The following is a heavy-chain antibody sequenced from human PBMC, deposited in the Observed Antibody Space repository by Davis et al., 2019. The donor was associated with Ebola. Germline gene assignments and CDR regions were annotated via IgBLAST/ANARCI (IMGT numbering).Heavy chain of an antibody. Sequence: MPSETLSLTCAVSGGSISSGGYSWSWIRQPPGKGLEWIGYIYYSGSTYYNPSLKSRVTISVDTSKNQFSLKLSSVTAADTAVYYCAREVRYYYYYGMDVWGQGTTVTVSS. V-gene: IGHV4-30-2*01. J-gene: IGHJ6*02. CDR1: GGSISSGGYS. CDR2: IYYSGST. CDR3: AREVRYYYYYGMDV.